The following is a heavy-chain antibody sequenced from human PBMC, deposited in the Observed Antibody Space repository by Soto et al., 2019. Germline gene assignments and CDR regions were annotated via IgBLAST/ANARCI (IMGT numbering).Heavy chain of an antibody. J-gene: IGHJ6*02. CDR2: IFSDNER. D-gene: IGHD4-17*01. V-gene: IGHV2-26*01. CDR3: ARMNVDSYQFYYAMDV. CDR1: GFSLTTGKMG. Sequence: VSGPTLVNPTETLTLTCTVSGFSLTTGKMGVSWIRQPPGKALEWLAHIFSDNERSYSTSLQGRLTISKDTSGSQVVLSMTNVDPVDTATYYCARMNVDSYQFYYAMDVWGQGTTAPVSS.